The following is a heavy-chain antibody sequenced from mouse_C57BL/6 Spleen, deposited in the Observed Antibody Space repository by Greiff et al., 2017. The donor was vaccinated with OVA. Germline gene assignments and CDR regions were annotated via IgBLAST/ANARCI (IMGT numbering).Heavy chain of an antibody. J-gene: IGHJ2*01. Sequence: QVQLKQSGPELVKPGASVKISCKASGYAFSSSWMNWVKQRPGKGLEWIGRIYPGDGDTNYNGKFKGKATLTADKSSSPAYMQLSSLTSEDSAVYFCARWITTVVSYYFDYWGQGTTLTVSS. CDR1: GYAFSSSW. CDR3: ARWITTVVSYYFDY. V-gene: IGHV1-82*01. D-gene: IGHD1-1*01. CDR2: IYPGDGDT.